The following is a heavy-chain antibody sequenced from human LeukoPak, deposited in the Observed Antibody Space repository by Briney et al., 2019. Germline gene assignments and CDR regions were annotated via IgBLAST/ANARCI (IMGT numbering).Heavy chain of an antibody. V-gene: IGHV3-7*02. J-gene: IGHJ4*02. CDR2: IQQDGSEK. Sequence: GGSLRLSCAASGFTFSDYWMSWVRQAPGKGLEWVANIQQDGSEKYYVDSVKGRFTISRDNAKNSLYLQMNSLRAEDTAVYYCARGEFRFRGGYLDYWGQGTLVTVSS. CDR3: ARGEFRFRGGYLDY. D-gene: IGHD2-21*01. CDR1: GFTFSDYW.